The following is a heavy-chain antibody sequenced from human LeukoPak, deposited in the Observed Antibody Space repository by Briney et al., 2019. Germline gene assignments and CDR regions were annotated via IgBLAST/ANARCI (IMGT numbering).Heavy chain of an antibody. D-gene: IGHD5-12*01. CDR2: INPISGDA. V-gene: IGHV1-2*06. J-gene: IGHJ4*02. CDR1: GYIFTAYY. CDR3: GRDRLLDY. Sequence: APVKVSCXPSGYIFTAYYIHWMRQAPGQGLEWMGRINPISGDANFAQMFQDRVTMTRDTSISTVYMELSGLTSDDTAVYYCGRDRLLDYWGQGTPVTVSS.